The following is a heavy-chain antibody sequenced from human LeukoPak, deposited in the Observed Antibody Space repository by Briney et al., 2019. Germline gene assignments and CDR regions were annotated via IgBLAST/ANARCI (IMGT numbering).Heavy chain of an antibody. J-gene: IGHJ4*02. Sequence: GGSLRLSCAASGFTFSSYWMHWVRQAPGKGLVWVSRINSDGSSRSYGDSVRGRFTISRDNARNSLYLQMNSLRAEDTAVYYCARGGSVSGYYTTYWGQGTLVTVSS. V-gene: IGHV3-74*01. CDR1: GFTFSSYW. D-gene: IGHD3-22*01. CDR2: INSDGSSR. CDR3: ARGGSVSGYYTTY.